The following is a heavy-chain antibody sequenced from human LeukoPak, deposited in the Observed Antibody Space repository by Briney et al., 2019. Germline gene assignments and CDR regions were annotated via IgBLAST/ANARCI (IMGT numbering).Heavy chain of an antibody. CDR3: ASSTYYYDSSGPVRAFDI. Sequence: ASVKVSCKASGYTFTSYGISWVRQAPGQGPEWMGWISAYNGNTNYAQKLQGRVTMTTDTSTSTAYMELRSLRSDDTAVYYCASSTYYYDSSGPVRAFDIWGQGTMVTVSS. V-gene: IGHV1-18*01. CDR1: GYTFTSYG. D-gene: IGHD3-22*01. CDR2: ISAYNGNT. J-gene: IGHJ3*02.